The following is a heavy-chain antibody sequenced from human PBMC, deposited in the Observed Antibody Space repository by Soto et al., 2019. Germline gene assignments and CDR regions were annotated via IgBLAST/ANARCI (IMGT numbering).Heavy chain of an antibody. CDR2: IYTSGST. CDR3: ARVKSNDYVWGSYRFSLAFDI. D-gene: IGHD3-16*02. J-gene: IGHJ3*02. Sequence: SETLSLTCTVSGGSISSYYWSWIRQPAGKGLEWIGRIYTSGSTNYNPSLKSRVTMSVDTSKNQFSLKLSSVTAADTAVYYCARVKSNDYVWGSYRFSLAFDIWGQGTMVTV. CDR1: GGSISSYY. V-gene: IGHV4-4*07.